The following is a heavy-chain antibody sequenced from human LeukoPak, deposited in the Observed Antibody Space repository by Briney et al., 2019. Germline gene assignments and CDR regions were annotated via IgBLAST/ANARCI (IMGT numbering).Heavy chain of an antibody. CDR2: IYYSGST. Sequence: SETLSLTCTVSGGSISSYYWSWIRQPPGKGLEWIGYIYYSGSTNYNPSLKSRVTISVDTSKNQFSLRLRSVTAADTAVYYCANFQWLRYFAFWGQGTLVTVSS. J-gene: IGHJ4*02. D-gene: IGHD5-12*01. CDR1: GGSISSYY. V-gene: IGHV4-59*01. CDR3: ANFQWLRYFAF.